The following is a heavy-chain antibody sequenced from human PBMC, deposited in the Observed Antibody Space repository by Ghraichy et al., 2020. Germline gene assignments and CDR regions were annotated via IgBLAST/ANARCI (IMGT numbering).Heavy chain of an antibody. D-gene: IGHD1-14*01. CDR1: GFAFNNSA. CDR2: ISYDGSNK. V-gene: IGHV3-30*04. J-gene: IGHJ3*02. CDR3: ARAGLETRGAYDI. Sequence: GGSLRLSCTASGFAFNNSAMHWVRQAPGKGLEWVSSISYDGSNKQYEDSVKGRFTISRDDSKKTLYLQTNRPRGEDTALYYCARAGLETRGAYDIWGQGTMVTVSS.